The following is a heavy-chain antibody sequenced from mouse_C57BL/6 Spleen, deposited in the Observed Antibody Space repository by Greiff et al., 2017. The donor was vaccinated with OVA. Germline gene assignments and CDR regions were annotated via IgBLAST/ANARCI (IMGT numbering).Heavy chain of an antibody. J-gene: IGHJ2*01. D-gene: IGHD1-1*01. CDR1: GYTFTSYW. CDR3: TTDYGSGFDY. V-gene: IGHV1-59*01. Sequence: QVQLQQPGAELVRPGTSVKLSCKASGYTFTSYWMHWVKQRPGQGLEWIGVIDPSDSYTNYNQKFKGKATLTVDTSSNTAYLQLSSLTSEDTAVYYCTTDYGSGFDYWGQGTTLTVSS. CDR2: IDPSDSYT.